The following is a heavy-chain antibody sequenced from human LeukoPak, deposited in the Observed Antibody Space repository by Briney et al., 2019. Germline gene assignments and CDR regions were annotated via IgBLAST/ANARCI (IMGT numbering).Heavy chain of an antibody. J-gene: IGHJ3*02. V-gene: IGHV3-7*02. CDR3: VKTMMTFGGVIRTDAFDI. CDR2: IDQSESAK. D-gene: IGHD3-16*01. CDR1: EFTYW. Sequence: GGSLRLSCVASEFTYWMTWVRQAPGRGLEWVASIDQSESAKLYEDSVKGRFTISRDNAKNSVHLQMNSLRVDDTAVYYCVKTMMTFGGVIRTDAFDIWGQGTMVIVSS.